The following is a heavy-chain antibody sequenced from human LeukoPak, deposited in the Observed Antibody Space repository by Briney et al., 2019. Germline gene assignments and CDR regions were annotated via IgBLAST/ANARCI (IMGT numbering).Heavy chain of an antibody. Sequence: SQTLSLTCTVSGGSISSGGYYWSWIRQPPGEGLEWIGYIYYSGSTYYHPSLKSRVTISLDTSKNQFSLKLSSVAAADAAVYYCARVTTVTTSFHFDYWGQGTLVTVSS. CDR1: GGSISSGGYY. D-gene: IGHD4-17*01. V-gene: IGHV4-30-4*01. CDR3: ARVTTVTTSFHFDY. CDR2: IYYSGST. J-gene: IGHJ4*02.